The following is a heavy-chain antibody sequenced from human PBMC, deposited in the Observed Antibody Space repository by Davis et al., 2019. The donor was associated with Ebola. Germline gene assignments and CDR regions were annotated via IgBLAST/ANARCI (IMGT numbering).Heavy chain of an antibody. CDR2: IRGSGNII. D-gene: IGHD2-15*01. J-gene: IGHJ5*02. V-gene: IGHV3-11*04. CDR1: RFSFSDAY. CDR3: AKQKVSSAIYFVACDP. Sequence: GESLKISCTASRFSFSDAYMAWIRQAPGKGLEWVAYIRGSGNIIYYADPVKGRFTISRDNSKNTLYLQMNSLRPEDTAVYFCAKQKVSSAIYFVACDPWGQGTLVTVSS.